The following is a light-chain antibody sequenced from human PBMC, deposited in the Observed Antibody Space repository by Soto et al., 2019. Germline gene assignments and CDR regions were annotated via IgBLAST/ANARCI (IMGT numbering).Light chain of an antibody. CDR2: LNSDGSH. J-gene: IGLJ3*02. CDR3: QNWGTGIPWV. V-gene: IGLV4-69*01. CDR1: SGHSSYA. Sequence: QPVLTQSPSASASLGASVKLTCTLSSGHSSYAIAWHQQQPEKGPRYLMKLNSDGSHSKGDGIPDRFSGSSSGAERYLTISSLQSEDEADYYCQNWGTGIPWVFGGGTKLTVL.